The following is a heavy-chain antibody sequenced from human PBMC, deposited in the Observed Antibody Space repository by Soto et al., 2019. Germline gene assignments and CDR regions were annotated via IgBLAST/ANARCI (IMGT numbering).Heavy chain of an antibody. CDR2: IIPSGGTT. CDR1: GYTFTSYY. J-gene: IGHJ4*02. V-gene: IGHV1-46*01. D-gene: IGHD3-10*01. CDR3: ARDGGSGSYYTPRY. Sequence: QVQLVQSGAEVKKPGASVKVSCKASGYTFTSYYLHWVRQAPGQGLEWMGMIIPSGGTTSYPQKCQGRVTMTRATSTTTVYRELGSLRSEDTAVYYCARDGGSGSYYTPRYWGQGTLVTVSS.